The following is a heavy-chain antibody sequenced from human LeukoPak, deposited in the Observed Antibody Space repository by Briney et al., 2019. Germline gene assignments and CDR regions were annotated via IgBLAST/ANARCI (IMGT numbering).Heavy chain of an antibody. CDR3: AKDSSTWGNLAGHFDS. Sequence: PSETLSLIGTVSGGSIVSHYWNWIRQPAGRGLEWIGRFYASGITNTSPSLKSRVTMSVDTSKNQFSLKLSSVTAADTAVYYCAKDSSTWGNLAGHFDSRGQGTLVTVSS. CDR2: FYASGIT. CDR1: GGSIVSHY. V-gene: IGHV4-4*07. J-gene: IGHJ4*02. D-gene: IGHD6-13*01.